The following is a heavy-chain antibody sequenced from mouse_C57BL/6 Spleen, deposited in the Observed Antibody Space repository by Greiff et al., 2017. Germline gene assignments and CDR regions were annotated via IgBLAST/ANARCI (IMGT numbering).Heavy chain of an antibody. CDR3: ARSGYGNYGFYAMDY. CDR2: IYPGDGDT. CDR1: GYAFSSYW. V-gene: IGHV1-80*01. D-gene: IGHD2-1*01. J-gene: IGHJ4*01. Sequence: VKLMESGAELVKPGASVKISCKASGYAFSSYWMNWVKQRPGKGLEWIGQIYPGDGDTNYNGKFKGKATLTADKSSSTAYMQLSSLTSEDSAVYFCARSGYGNYGFYAMDYWGQGTSVTVSS.